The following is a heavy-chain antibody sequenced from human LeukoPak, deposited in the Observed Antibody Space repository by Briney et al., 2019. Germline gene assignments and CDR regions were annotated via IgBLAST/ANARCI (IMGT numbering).Heavy chain of an antibody. D-gene: IGHD3-22*01. CDR1: GFTFSGSA. Sequence: GGSLRLSCAASGFTFSGSAMHWVRQASGKGLEWVGRIGSKANSYATAYAASVKGRFTISRDDSKNTAYLQMNSLKTEDTAVYYCTRLLPKYYYDSSGYYGRDYWGQGTLVTVSS. J-gene: IGHJ4*02. V-gene: IGHV3-73*01. CDR2: IGSKANSYAT. CDR3: TRLLPKYYYDSSGYYGRDY.